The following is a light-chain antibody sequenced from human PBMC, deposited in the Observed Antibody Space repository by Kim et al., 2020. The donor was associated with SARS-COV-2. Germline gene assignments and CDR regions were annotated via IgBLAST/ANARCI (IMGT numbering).Light chain of an antibody. CDR2: DVS. J-gene: IGLJ1*01. V-gene: IGLV2-14*03. CDR1: SSDVGGYDY. Sequence: GQSLTSSCTGTSSDVGGYDYVSWYQQHPGKAPKLMIYDVSNRPSGVSNRFSGSKSGNTASLTISGLQAEDEADYYCSSYTSSSTLVFGTGTKVTVL. CDR3: SSYTSSSTLV.